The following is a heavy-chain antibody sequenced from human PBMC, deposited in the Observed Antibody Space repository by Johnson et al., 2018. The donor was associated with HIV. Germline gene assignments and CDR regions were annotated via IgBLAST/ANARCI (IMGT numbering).Heavy chain of an antibody. D-gene: IGHD3-10*01. CDR1: GFTFSSYA. J-gene: IGHJ3*02. CDR2: ISYDGSNK. CDR3: ARASGEWDAFDI. Sequence: QVQLVESGGGVVQPGRSLRLSCAASGFTFSSYAMHWVRQAPGKGLEWVAVISYDGSNKYYADSVKDRFTIFRDNSKNTLYLQMGSLRAEDMAVYYCARASGEWDAFDIWGQGTVVTVS. V-gene: IGHV3-30*14.